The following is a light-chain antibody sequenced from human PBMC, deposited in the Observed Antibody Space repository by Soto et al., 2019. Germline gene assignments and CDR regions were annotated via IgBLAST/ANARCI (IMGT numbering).Light chain of an antibody. J-gene: IGLJ1*01. Sequence: QSVLTQPASVSGSPGQSITISCTGTSSDIGSYNFVSWYQQHPGKAPKLVIYEVSDRPSGVSNRFSGSKSGNTASLTISGLQAEDEADYYCNSYTNISTYVFGTGTKATVL. CDR3: NSYTNISTYV. CDR2: EVS. CDR1: SSDIGSYNF. V-gene: IGLV2-14*01.